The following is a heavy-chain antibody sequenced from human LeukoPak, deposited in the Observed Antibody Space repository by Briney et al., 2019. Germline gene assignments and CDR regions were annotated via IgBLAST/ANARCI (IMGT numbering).Heavy chain of an antibody. V-gene: IGHV3-74*01. Sequence: GGSLRLSCAASGFTFSDYWMLWVRQAPGKGLVWVSRILSDASSTSYADSVKGRFTISRDSAKNTLYLQMNSLRAEDTAVYYCARVRITRANWFDPWGQGTLVTVSS. D-gene: IGHD2-2*01. CDR3: ARVRITRANWFDP. J-gene: IGHJ5*02. CDR1: GFTFSDYW. CDR2: ILSDASST.